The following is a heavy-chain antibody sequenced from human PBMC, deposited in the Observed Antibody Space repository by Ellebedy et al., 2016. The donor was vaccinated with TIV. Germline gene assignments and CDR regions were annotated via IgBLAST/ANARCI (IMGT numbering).Heavy chain of an antibody. J-gene: IGHJ4*02. V-gene: IGHV4-59*08. CDR3: AMTTVTTRGDYFDY. D-gene: IGHD4-17*01. Sequence: MPSETLSLTCTVSGGPISSYYWSWIRQPPGKGLEWIGYIYYSGSTNYNPSLKSRVTISVDTSKNQFSLKLSSVTAADTAVYYCAMTTVTTRGDYFDYWGQGTLVTVSS. CDR2: IYYSGST. CDR1: GGPISSYY.